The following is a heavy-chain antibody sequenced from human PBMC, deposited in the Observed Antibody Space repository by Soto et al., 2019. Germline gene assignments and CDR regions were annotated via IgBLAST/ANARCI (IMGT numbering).Heavy chain of an antibody. CDR1: GGSFSDFA. V-gene: IGHV1-69*01. CDR2: IIPMVAAT. Sequence: QVQLAQSGAEVRKPGSSVKVSCRASGGSFSDFAFSWVRQAPGHGLEWMGGIIPMVAATKYAQRFQDRVKITADASTKTVYLAMSSLTSDDSAVYYCARGGIVAVPAALSSYDDYTNYRFDSWGQGTLVSVSS. J-gene: IGHJ4*02. D-gene: IGHD2-15*01. CDR3: ARGGIVAVPAALSSYDDYTNYRFDS.